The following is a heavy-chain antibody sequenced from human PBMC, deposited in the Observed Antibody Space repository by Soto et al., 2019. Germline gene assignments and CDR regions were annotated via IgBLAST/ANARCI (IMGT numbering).Heavy chain of an antibody. CDR2: IYYSGST. CDR3: ARGTMIVVAIDY. J-gene: IGHJ4*02. Sequence: SETLSLTCTVSGGSISSYYWSWIRQPPGKGLEWIGYIYYSGSTNYNPSLKSRVTISVDTSKNQFSLKLSSVTAADTAVYYCARGTMIVVAIDYWGQGTLVTVSS. D-gene: IGHD3-22*01. V-gene: IGHV4-59*08. CDR1: GGSISSYY.